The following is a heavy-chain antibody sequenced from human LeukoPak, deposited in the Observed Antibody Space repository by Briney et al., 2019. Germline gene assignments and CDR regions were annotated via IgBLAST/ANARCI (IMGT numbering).Heavy chain of an antibody. V-gene: IGHV3-23*01. D-gene: IGHD3-22*01. CDR3: AKRGVVIRVILVGFHKEAYYFDS. J-gene: IGHJ4*02. CDR2: ISDTGGRT. CDR1: GITLSNYG. Sequence: GGSLKLSCAVSGITLSNYGMTWVRQAPGKGLEWVAGISDTGGRTNYADSVKGRFTISRDNPKNTLYLQMNSLRAEDTAVYFCAKRGVVIRVILVGFHKEAYYFDSWGQGALVTVSS.